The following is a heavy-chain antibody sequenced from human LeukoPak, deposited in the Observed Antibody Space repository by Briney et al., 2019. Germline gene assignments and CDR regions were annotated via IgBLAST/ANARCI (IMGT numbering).Heavy chain of an antibody. D-gene: IGHD3-3*01. CDR3: VRKSMTILSDSIDV. J-gene: IGHJ6*03. Sequence: SETLSLTCTVSGGSISSANFYWSWIRQPAGKGLEWLGRISSSGTINYNPSLRSRVTVSVDTSKNQLSLKVSSVTAADTAIYYCVRKSMTILSDSIDVWGKGTSVIVSS. CDR2: ISSSGTI. CDR1: GGSISSANFY. V-gene: IGHV4-61*02.